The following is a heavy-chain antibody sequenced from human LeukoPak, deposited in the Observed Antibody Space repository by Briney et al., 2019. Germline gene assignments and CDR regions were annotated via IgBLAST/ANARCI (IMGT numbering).Heavy chain of an antibody. D-gene: IGHD6-13*01. Sequence: PGGSLRLPCAASGFTFSSYSMNWVRQAPGKGLEWVSSISSSSSYIYYADSVKGRFTISRDNAKNSLYLQMNSLRAEDTAVYYCASIAAAGNFDYWGQGTLVTVSS. CDR1: GFTFSSYS. CDR2: ISSSSSYI. CDR3: ASIAAAGNFDY. V-gene: IGHV3-21*01. J-gene: IGHJ4*02.